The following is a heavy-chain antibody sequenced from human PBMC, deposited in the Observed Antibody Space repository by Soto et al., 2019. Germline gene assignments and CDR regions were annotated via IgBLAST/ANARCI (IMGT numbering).Heavy chain of an antibody. D-gene: IGHD2-15*01. Sequence: SVKVSCKAPGGTFSSYAISWVRQAPGQGLEWMGGIIPIFGTANYAQKFQGRVTITADESTSTAYMELSSLRSEDTAVYYCARDLRGNCSGGSCSGMDVWGQGTTVTV. V-gene: IGHV1-69*13. CDR1: GGTFSSYA. CDR3: ARDLRGNCSGGSCSGMDV. CDR2: IIPIFGTA. J-gene: IGHJ6*02.